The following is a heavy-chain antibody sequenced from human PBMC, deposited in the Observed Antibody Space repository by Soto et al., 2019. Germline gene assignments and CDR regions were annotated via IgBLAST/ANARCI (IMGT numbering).Heavy chain of an antibody. V-gene: IGHV5-10-1*01. J-gene: IGHJ6*02. CDR3: AITSLGYCSGGSCYSGLYYYYGMDV. CDR2: IDPSDSYT. Sequence: PRESLKISCKGSGYSFTSYWISWVRQMPGKGLEWMGRIDPSDSYTNYSPSFQGHVTISADKSISTAYLQWSSLKASDTAMYYCAITSLGYCSGGSCYSGLYYYYGMDVWGQGTTVTVSS. CDR1: GYSFTSYW. D-gene: IGHD2-15*01.